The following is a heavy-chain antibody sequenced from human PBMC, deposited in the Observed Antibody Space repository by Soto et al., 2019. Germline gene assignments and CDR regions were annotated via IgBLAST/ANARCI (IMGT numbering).Heavy chain of an antibody. CDR3: ARGHYDSSGYSLYYFDY. CDR2: IYPGDSDT. CDR1: GYSFSSYW. J-gene: IGHJ4*01. D-gene: IGHD3-22*01. V-gene: IGHV5-51*01. Sequence: GEALKISCEGSGYSFSSYWIAWGRQMPGKGLEWMGIIYPGDSDTRYSPSFQGQVTISADKSISTVYLHWSSLKASDTAMYYCARGHYDSSGYSLYYFDYWGQGILVTVSS.